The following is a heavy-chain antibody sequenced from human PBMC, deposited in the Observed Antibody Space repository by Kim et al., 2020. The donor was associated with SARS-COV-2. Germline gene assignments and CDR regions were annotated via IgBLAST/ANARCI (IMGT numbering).Heavy chain of an antibody. D-gene: IGHD6-13*01. Sequence: SETLSLTCVVSDYSISSNNWWGWVRQPPGKGLEWIGYIYSSGITYYSPSLKSRVTMSIDMSKNQVSLRLSSVTAVDPAVYYCASFPGVAAAGHDYWGQGT. CDR1: DYSISSNNW. CDR3: ASFPGVAAAGHDY. CDR2: IYSSGIT. J-gene: IGHJ4*02. V-gene: IGHV4-28*01.